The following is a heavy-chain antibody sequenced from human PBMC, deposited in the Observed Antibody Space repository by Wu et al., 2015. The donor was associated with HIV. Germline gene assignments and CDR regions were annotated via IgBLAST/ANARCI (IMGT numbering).Heavy chain of an antibody. CDR1: GYTFTSYG. Sequence: QVQLVQSGTEVKEPGASVKVSCKASGYTFTSYGISWVRQAPGQGLEWMGWISAYDGNTNYAQKFQGRVTMTTDTPTSTAYMELRSLRFDDTAVYYCVRDQQWPAEYYNYYGMDVWAEGTDGHRLL. J-gene: IGHJ6*04. CDR2: ISAYDGNT. CDR3: VRDQQWPAEYYNYYGMDV. V-gene: IGHV1-18*01. D-gene: IGHD6-19*01.